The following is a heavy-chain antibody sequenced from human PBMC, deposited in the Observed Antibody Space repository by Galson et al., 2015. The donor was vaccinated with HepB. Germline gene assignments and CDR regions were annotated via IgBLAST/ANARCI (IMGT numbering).Heavy chain of an antibody. CDR2: INHSGST. V-gene: IGHV4-34*01. CDR3: ARGIAAAGHFDY. J-gene: IGHJ4*02. Sequence: SETLSLTCAVYGGSFSGYYWSWIRQPPGKGLEWIGEINHSGSTNYNPSLKSRVTISVDTSKNQFSLKLSSVTAADTAVYYCARGIAAAGHFDYWGQGTLVTVSS. D-gene: IGHD6-13*01. CDR1: GGSFSGYY.